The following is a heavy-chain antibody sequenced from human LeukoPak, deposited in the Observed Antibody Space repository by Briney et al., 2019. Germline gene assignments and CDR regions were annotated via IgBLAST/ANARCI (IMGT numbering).Heavy chain of an antibody. CDR2: ISGSGGST. J-gene: IGHJ4*02. D-gene: IGHD3-22*01. V-gene: IGHV3-23*01. Sequence: AGGSLRLSCAASGFTFSGYGMSWVRQAPGKGLEWVSAISGSGGSTYYADSVKGRFTISRDNSKNTLYLQMNSLRAEDTAVYYCARDAGYYDSSGYRNLDYWGQGTLVTVSS. CDR1: GFTFSGYG. CDR3: ARDAGYYDSSGYRNLDY.